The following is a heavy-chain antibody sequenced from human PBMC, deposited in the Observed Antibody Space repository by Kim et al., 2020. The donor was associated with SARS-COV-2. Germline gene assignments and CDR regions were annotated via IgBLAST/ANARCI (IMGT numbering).Heavy chain of an antibody. Sequence: SETLSLTCTVSGGSISSYYWSWIRQPPGKGLEWIGYIYYSGSTNYNPSLKSRVTISVDTSKNQFSLKLSSVTAADTAVYYCARGSAHYDFWSGYYMDNWFDPWGQGTLVTVSS. V-gene: IGHV4-59*01. CDR3: ARGSAHYDFWSGYYMDNWFDP. J-gene: IGHJ5*02. D-gene: IGHD3-3*01. CDR1: GGSISSYY. CDR2: IYYSGST.